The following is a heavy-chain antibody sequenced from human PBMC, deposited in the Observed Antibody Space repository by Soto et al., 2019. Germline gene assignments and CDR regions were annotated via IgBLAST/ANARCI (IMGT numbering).Heavy chain of an antibody. D-gene: IGHD2-21*02. CDR2: ISSSSSYT. J-gene: IGHJ4*02. Sequence: PGGSLRLSCAASGFTFSDYYITWIRQAPGKGLEWVSYISSSSSYTNYADSVKGRFTISRDNAKNSLYLQMNSLRAEDTAVYYCARGQGLFTCGGDCRTLDYWGQGTLVTVYS. CDR3: ARGQGLFTCGGDCRTLDY. V-gene: IGHV3-11*06. CDR1: GFTFSDYY.